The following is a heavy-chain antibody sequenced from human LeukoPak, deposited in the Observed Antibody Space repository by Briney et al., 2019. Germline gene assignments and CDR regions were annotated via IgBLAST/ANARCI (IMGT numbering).Heavy chain of an antibody. CDR1: GYTFTSYY. CDR3: ARAHHDSSGYYYVSFDY. D-gene: IGHD3-22*01. J-gene: IGHJ4*02. Sequence: ASVKVSCKASGYTFTSYYMHWVRQAPGQGLEWMGIINPSGGSTRYAQKFQGRVTMTRDTSTSTVYMELSSLRSEDTAVYYCARAHHDSSGYYYVSFDYWGQGTLVTVSS. CDR2: INPSGGST. V-gene: IGHV1-46*01.